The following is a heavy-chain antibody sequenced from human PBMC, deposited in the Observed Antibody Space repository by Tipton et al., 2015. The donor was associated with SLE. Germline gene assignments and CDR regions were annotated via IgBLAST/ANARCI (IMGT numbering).Heavy chain of an antibody. CDR2: IRSAVYGGTT. D-gene: IGHD1-14*01. V-gene: IGHV3-49*04. Sequence: SLRLSCTASGFTFGDYAMNWVRQAPGKGLEWVGFIRSAVYGGTTEYAASVKGRFTISRDDSKSIAYLQMNSLQIDDTAVYYCTREDGSFSSYRDYYYSYMDVWGTGTTVTVSS. J-gene: IGHJ6*03. CDR3: TREDGSFSSYRDYYYSYMDV. CDR1: GFTFGDYA.